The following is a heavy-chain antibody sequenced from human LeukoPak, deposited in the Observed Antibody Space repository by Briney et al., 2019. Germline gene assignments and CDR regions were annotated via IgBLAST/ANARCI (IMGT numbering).Heavy chain of an antibody. CDR1: GYTFTSYG. V-gene: IGHV1-69*13. J-gene: IGHJ4*02. CDR2: IIPIFGTA. Sequence: ASVKVSCKASGYTFTSYGISWVRQAPGQGLEWMGWIIPIFGTANYAQKFQGRVTITADESTSTAYMELSSLRSEDTAVYYCARPDGFLAGSFDYWGQGTLVTVSS. D-gene: IGHD5-24*01. CDR3: ARPDGFLAGSFDY.